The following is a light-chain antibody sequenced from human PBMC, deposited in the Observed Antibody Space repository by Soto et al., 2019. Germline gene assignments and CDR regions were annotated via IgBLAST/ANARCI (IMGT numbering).Light chain of an antibody. V-gene: IGKV1-39*01. J-gene: IGKJ3*01. CDR3: LQRYRSLET. Sequence: DIQMTQSPSSLSASVGDRVTITCRASQSIGTYFYWYQHKTGKAPKLLIYAASSLQSGVPSRFSGSGSGTNVTLTTSGLQPEDFATYYYLQRYRSLETFGPGTNLDIQ. CDR1: QSIGTY. CDR2: AAS.